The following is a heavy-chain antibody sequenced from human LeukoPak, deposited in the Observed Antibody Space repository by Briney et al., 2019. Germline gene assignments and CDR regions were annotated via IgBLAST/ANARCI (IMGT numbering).Heavy chain of an antibody. CDR1: GFTVSSNY. CDR3: ARVPRLTFDP. V-gene: IGHV3-53*01. D-gene: IGHD2-8*01. Sequence: QAGGSLRLFCAASGFTVSSNYMSWVRQAPGKGLEWVSVIYSGGSTYYADSVKGRFTISRDNSKNTLYLQMNSLRAEDTAVYYCARVPRLTFDPWGQGTLVTVSS. CDR2: IYSGGST. J-gene: IGHJ5*02.